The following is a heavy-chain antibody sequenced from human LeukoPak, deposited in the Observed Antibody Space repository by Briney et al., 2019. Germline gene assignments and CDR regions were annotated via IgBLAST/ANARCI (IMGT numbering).Heavy chain of an antibody. CDR2: ISSSSSYI. J-gene: IGHJ6*02. CDR3: ARGDYDFWSGYYSGYYYYYGMDV. D-gene: IGHD3-3*01. Sequence: GGSLRLSCAASGFTFSSYSMNWVRQAPGKGLEWVSSISSSSSYIYYADSVKGRFTISRDNAKNSLYLQMNSLRAEDTAVYYCARGDYDFWSGYYSGYYYYYGMDVWGQGTTVTVSS. CDR1: GFTFSSYS. V-gene: IGHV3-21*01.